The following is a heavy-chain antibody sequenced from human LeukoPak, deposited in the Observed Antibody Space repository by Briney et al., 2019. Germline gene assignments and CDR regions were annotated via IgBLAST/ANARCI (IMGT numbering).Heavy chain of an antibody. J-gene: IGHJ4*02. CDR1: GGSISTSNYY. CDR2: IFYSGST. CDR3: ANPGCYEIIGSHAVDY. Sequence: SETLSLTCTVSGGSISTSNYYWGWLRQPPGKGLEWIGNIFYSGSTYYSPSLRSRVTISLDTSRNQFSLKLNSVTAADTAVYYCANPGCYEIIGSHAVDYWGQGTLVTVSS. D-gene: IGHD3-22*01. V-gene: IGHV4-39*07.